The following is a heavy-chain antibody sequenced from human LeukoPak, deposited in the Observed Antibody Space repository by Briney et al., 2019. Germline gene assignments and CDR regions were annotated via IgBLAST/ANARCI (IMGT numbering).Heavy chain of an antibody. V-gene: IGHV4-34*01. CDR1: GGSFSGYY. CDR3: ARGTAAAGTDY. CDR2: INHSGST. D-gene: IGHD6-13*01. Sequence: ESSETLSLTCAVYGGSFSGYYWSWIRQPPGKGPGWIGEINHSGSTDYNPSLKSRVTISVDTSKNQFSLKLSSVTAADTAVYYCARGTAAAGTDYWGQGTLVTVSS. J-gene: IGHJ4*02.